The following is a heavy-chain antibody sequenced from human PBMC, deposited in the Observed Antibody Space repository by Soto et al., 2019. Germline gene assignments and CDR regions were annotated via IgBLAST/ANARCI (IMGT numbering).Heavy chain of an antibody. V-gene: IGHV3-64*01. CDR2: ISSNGGST. CDR1: GFTFRSYA. CDR3: ARRRYSGYEIDY. D-gene: IGHD5-12*01. J-gene: IGHJ4*02. Sequence: EVQLVESGGGLVQPGGSLRLSCAASGFTFRSYAMHWVRQAPGKGLEYVSDISSNGGSTYYANAVKGRFTISRDNSKNTLYLQMGSLRAEDMAVYYCARRRYSGYEIDYWGQGTLVTVSS.